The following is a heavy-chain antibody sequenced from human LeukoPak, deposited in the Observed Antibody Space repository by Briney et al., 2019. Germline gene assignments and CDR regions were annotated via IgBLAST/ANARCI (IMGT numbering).Heavy chain of an antibody. V-gene: IGHV3-30*02. CDR3: AKKRSGSTIHYFDY. CDR2: IRYDGSNK. D-gene: IGHD2-2*01. CDR1: GFTFSSYG. J-gene: IGHJ4*02. Sequence: GGSLRLSCAASGFTFSSYGMHWVRQAPGKGLEWVAFIRYDGSNKYYADSVKGRFTISRDNSKNTLYLQMNSLRAEDTAVYYCAKKRSGSTIHYFDYWGQGTLVTVSS.